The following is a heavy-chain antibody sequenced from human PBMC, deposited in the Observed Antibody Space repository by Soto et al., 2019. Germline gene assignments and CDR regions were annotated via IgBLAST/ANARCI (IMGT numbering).Heavy chain of an antibody. V-gene: IGHV4-30-4*01. D-gene: IGHD3-22*01. J-gene: IGHJ4*02. CDR1: GGSIKSDYY. CDR2: KYYSGAT. Sequence: SSETLSLTCTVSGGSIKSDYYWAWVRQPPGGGLQWMGYKYYSGATDSDPSLEARVSFSVDTSKNQFFLNLTSVTVADTAVYYCAKDLNYYDSSGVDYWGQGTLVTVS. CDR3: AKDLNYYDSSGVDY.